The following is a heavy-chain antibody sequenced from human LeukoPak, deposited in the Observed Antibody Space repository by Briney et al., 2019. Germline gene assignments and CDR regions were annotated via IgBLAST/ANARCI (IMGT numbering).Heavy chain of an antibody. D-gene: IGHD3-22*01. CDR2: IYSGGST. CDR1: GFTFSSYA. V-gene: IGHV3-53*01. CDR3: ARTTYYYDSSGYEEVIFDP. J-gene: IGHJ5*02. Sequence: GGSLRLSCAASGFTFSSYAMSWVRQAPGKGLEWVSVIYSGGSTYYADSVKGRFTISRDNSKNTLYLQMNSLRAEDTAVYYCARTTYYYDSSGYEEVIFDPWGQGTLVTVSS.